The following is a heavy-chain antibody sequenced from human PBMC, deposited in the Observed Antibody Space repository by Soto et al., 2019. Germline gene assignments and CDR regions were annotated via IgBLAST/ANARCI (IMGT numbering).Heavy chain of an antibody. Sequence: QVQLQQWGAGLLKPSETLSLTCAVYGGSFSGYYWSWIRQPPGKGLEWIGEINHSGSTNYNPSLKSRVTISVDTSKNQFSLKLRSVTAADTAVYYCARGPRGSRGANWFDPWGQGTLVTVSS. V-gene: IGHV4-34*01. J-gene: IGHJ5*02. D-gene: IGHD1-26*01. CDR1: GGSFSGYY. CDR2: INHSGST. CDR3: ARGPRGSRGANWFDP.